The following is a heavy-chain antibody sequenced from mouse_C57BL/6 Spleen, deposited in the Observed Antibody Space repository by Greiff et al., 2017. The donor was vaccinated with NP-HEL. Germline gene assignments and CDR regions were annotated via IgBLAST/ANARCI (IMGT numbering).Heavy chain of an antibody. CDR1: GYAFSSYW. D-gene: IGHD1-1*01. V-gene: IGHV1-80*01. Sequence: QVQLQQSGAELVKPGASVKISCKASGYAFSSYWMNWVKQRPGKGLEWIGQIYPGDGDTNYNGKFKGKATLTADKSSSTAYMQLSSLTSEDSAVYFCARRDIGSSYSLAMDYWGQGTSVTVSS. CDR2: IYPGDGDT. CDR3: ARRDIGSSYSLAMDY. J-gene: IGHJ4*01.